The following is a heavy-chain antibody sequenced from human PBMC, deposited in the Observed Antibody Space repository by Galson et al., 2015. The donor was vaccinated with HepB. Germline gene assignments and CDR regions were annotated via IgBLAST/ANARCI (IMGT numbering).Heavy chain of an antibody. CDR2: ISSSSSYI. D-gene: IGHD6-25*01. V-gene: IGHV3-21*01. J-gene: IGHJ4*02. CDR1: GFTFSRYA. CDR3: SRGPGGEYFDY. Sequence: RLSCAASGFTFSRYAIGWVRQAPGKGLEWVACISSSSSYIYYADSVKGRFTISRDNAKNSLYLQMNSLRADDTAGYYCSRGPGGEYFDYWGQGTLVTVSS.